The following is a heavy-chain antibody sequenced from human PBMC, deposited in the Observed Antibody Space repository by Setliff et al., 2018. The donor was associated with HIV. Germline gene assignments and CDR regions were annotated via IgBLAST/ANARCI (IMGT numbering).Heavy chain of an antibody. CDR3: ARERYSGVKDFDY. J-gene: IGHJ4*02. CDR2: IKQDGGER. CDR1: GFPFNKYW. D-gene: IGHD5-12*01. V-gene: IGHV3-7*01. Sequence: PGGSLRLSCAGSGFPFNKYWMTWVRQAPGKGLEWVANIKQDGGERYYVDSVKGRFTITRDNAKNSLYLQMNSLRAEDTAVYYCARERYSGVKDFDYWGQGTLVTVSS.